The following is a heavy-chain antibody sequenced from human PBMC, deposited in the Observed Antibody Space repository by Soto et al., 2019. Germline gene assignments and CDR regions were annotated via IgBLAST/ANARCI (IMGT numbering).Heavy chain of an antibody. D-gene: IGHD2-15*01. J-gene: IGHJ6*02. CDR1: GFTFSSYG. CDR3: SGCSGGACHQNYGMDV. V-gene: IGHV3-33*03. Sequence: PGGSLRLSCAASGFTFSSYGMHWVRQAPGKGLEWVAVIWYDGSNKYYADSVKGRFTISRDNAKNSLFLQMNSLRAEDTAVYYCSGCSGGACHQNYGMDVWGQGTTVTVSS. CDR2: IWYDGSNK.